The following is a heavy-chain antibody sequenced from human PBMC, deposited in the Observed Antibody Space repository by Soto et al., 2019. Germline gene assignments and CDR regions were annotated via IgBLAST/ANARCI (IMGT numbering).Heavy chain of an antibody. J-gene: IGHJ6*02. Sequence: GGSLRLSCAASGFTFSSYAMHWVRQAPGKGLEWVAVISYDGSNKYYADSVKGRFTIPRDNSKNTLYLQMNSLRAEDTAVYYCARGARSMYYYYYYGMDVWGQGTTVTVSS. CDR3: ARGARSMYYYYYYGMDV. CDR1: GFTFSSYA. V-gene: IGHV3-30-3*01. D-gene: IGHD3-10*02. CDR2: ISYDGSNK.